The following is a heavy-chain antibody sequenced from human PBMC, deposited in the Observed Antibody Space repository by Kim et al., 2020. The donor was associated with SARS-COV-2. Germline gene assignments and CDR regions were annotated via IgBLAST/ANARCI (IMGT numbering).Heavy chain of an antibody. Sequence: YSPKFKGRVTIARDTSASTAYMELSSLRSEDTVVYYCARDLDGSGSYFDYWGQGTLVTVSS. D-gene: IGHD3-10*01. J-gene: IGHJ4*02. CDR3: ARDLDGSGSYFDY. V-gene: IGHV1-3*01.